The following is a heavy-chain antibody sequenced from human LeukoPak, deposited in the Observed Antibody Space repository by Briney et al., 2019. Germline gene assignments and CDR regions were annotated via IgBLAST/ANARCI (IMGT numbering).Heavy chain of an antibody. Sequence: SETLSLTCTVAGGSISSSTYNWGWIRQPPGKGLEWIGSVYYTGITYYNPSVESRVTISVDTSKNHFSLELNSVTADDTGVYFCARQVRSPVVMFMDVWGKGTTVIVSS. V-gene: IGHV4-39*01. CDR1: GGSISSSTYN. J-gene: IGHJ6*03. CDR2: VYYTGIT. D-gene: IGHD3-22*01. CDR3: ARQVRSPVVMFMDV.